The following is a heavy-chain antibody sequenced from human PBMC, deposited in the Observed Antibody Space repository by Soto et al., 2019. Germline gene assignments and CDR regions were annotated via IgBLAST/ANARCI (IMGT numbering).Heavy chain of an antibody. Sequence: SQTPSPTSAISGGSVSSNSAALEWIRQSPSRGLEWLGRTYYRSKWYNDYAVSVKSRITINPDTSKNQFSLQLNSVTPEDTAVYYCARAGFTSGYSGYDREIPFDYWGQGTPVTVSS. CDR2: TYYRSKWYN. J-gene: IGHJ4*02. D-gene: IGHD5-12*01. V-gene: IGHV6-1*01. CDR3: ARAGFTSGYSGYDREIPFDY. CDR1: GGSVSSNSAA.